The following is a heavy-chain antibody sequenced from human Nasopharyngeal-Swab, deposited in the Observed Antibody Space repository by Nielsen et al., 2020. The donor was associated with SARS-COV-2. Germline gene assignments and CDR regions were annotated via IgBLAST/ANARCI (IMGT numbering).Heavy chain of an antibody. CDR2: INQDGSEK. CDR1: GFTFSSYW. J-gene: IGHJ4*02. V-gene: IGHV3-7*01. CDR3: ARHSGWSFDY. D-gene: IGHD6-19*01. Sequence: GESLKISCAASGFTFSSYWMTWVRQAPGKGLEWVANINQDGSEKHYVDSVKGRFTISRDNAKNSLYLQVNSLRAEDTAVYYCARHSGWSFDYWGQGTLVTVSS.